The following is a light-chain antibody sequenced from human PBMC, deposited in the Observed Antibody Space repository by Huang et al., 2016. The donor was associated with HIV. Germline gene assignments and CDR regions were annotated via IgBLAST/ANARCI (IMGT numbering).Light chain of an antibody. J-gene: IGKJ2*01. CDR3: QQRTNWPPGYT. Sequence: EIVLTQSPATLSLSPGERVALSCRASQNINNDLSWYQKRPGQAPRLLISNASNRATGIPARFSGSGSGTDFTLTISSLEPEDFVVYFCQQRTNWPPGYTFGQGTKL. CDR1: QNINND. V-gene: IGKV3-11*01. CDR2: NAS.